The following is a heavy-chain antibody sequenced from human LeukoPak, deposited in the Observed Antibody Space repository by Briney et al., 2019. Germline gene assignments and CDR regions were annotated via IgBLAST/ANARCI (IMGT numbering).Heavy chain of an antibody. CDR2: VYYSGST. V-gene: IGHV4-39*01. CDR3: ARRVDY. CDR1: GGSISSSSYY. Sequence: SETPSLTCTVSGGSISSSSYYWGWIRQPPGKGLEWIGSVYYSGSTYYNPSLKSRVTISVDTSKNQFSLKLSSVTAADTAVYYCARRVDYWGQGTLVTVSS. J-gene: IGHJ4*02.